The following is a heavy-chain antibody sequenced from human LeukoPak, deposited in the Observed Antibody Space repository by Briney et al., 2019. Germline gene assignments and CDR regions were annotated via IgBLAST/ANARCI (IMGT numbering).Heavy chain of an antibody. Sequence: GGSLRLSCAAAGFTFRRYVMHSVRQAPGKGLEHVSGVFGDGSDTYYADSVKGRFTISRDNSKSILYLQMGSLRAEDMAVYYCAREGARAFDLDYWGQGTLVTVSS. J-gene: IGHJ4*02. V-gene: IGHV3-64*02. CDR2: VFGDGSDT. CDR3: AREGARAFDLDY. D-gene: IGHD3-9*01. CDR1: GFTFRRYV.